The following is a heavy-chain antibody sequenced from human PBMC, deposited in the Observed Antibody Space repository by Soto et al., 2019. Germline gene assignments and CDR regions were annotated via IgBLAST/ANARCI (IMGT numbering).Heavy chain of an antibody. D-gene: IGHD2-8*01. CDR2: ISGDGTTT. CDR1: GFTFSKYW. J-gene: IGHJ4*02. V-gene: IGHV3-74*01. CDR3: AIQDCTNDVCLEAAVTVGGALEY. Sequence: EVQLVESGGGLVQPGKALRLSCAASGFTFSKYWMHWVRQVPGKGPVWVSYISGDGTTTDYADSVKGRFTISRDNAKNTLYLQMDSLRVEDTAVYHCAIQDCTNDVCLEAAVTVGGALEYWGQGAQVTVTS.